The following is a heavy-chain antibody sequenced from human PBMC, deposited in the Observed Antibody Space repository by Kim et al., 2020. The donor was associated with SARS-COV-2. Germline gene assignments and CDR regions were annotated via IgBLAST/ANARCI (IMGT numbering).Heavy chain of an antibody. Sequence: ASVKVSCKASGYTFTGYYMHWVRQAPGQGLEWMGWINPNSGGTNYAQKFQGWVTMTRDTSISTAYMELSRLRSDDTAVYYCARDAAGGSYYDSSGYDYWGQGTLVTVSS. CDR1: GYTFTGYY. J-gene: IGHJ4*02. D-gene: IGHD3-22*01. V-gene: IGHV1-2*04. CDR3: ARDAAGGSYYDSSGYDY. CDR2: INPNSGGT.